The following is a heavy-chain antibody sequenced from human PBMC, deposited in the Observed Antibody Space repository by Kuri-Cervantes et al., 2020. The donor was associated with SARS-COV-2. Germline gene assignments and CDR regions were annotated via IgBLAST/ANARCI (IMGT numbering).Heavy chain of an antibody. D-gene: IGHD2-2*01. Sequence: LRLSCAVSGGSISSGGYSWSWIRQPPGKGLEWIGYIYHSGSTYYNPSLKSRVTISVDRSKNQFSLKLSSVTAADTAVYYCARPSAGPAAIDYWGQGTLVTVSS. V-gene: IGHV4-30-2*01. J-gene: IGHJ4*02. CDR2: IYHSGST. CDR1: GGSISSGGYS. CDR3: ARPSAGPAAIDY.